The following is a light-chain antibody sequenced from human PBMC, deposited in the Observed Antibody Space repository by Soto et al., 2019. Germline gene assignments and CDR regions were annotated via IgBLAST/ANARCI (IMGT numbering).Light chain of an antibody. CDR2: APY. J-gene: IGKJ2*01. CDR1: QNIIFA. Sequence: DIPRTQSPSSLSASVGDRVTITCRASQNIIFALHWYKQKIGKPHKLLISAPYNLKSEVPSRFSGSGSGTEFTLTISNLQPEDFATDSCQQSYTTPVYSFDQGTKLEIK. V-gene: IGKV1-39*01. CDR3: QQSYTTPVYS.